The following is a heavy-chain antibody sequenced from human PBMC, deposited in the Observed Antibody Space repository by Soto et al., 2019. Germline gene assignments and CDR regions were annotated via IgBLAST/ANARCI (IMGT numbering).Heavy chain of an antibody. J-gene: IGHJ6*02. Sequence: ASVKVSCKASGFSITNYHMHLVRQAPGQGLEWMGIINPSGGSTSYAQKFQGRVTMTRDTSTSTVYMELSSLRSEDTAVYYCARDPVHSVVVPAAIAAMEVWGQGTTVSVSS. CDR3: ARDPVHSVVVPAAIAAMEV. D-gene: IGHD2-2*01. CDR2: INPSGGST. CDR1: GFSITNYH. V-gene: IGHV1-46*01.